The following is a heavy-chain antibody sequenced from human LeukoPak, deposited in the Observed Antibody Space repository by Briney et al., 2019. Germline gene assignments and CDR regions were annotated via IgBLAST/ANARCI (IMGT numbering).Heavy chain of an antibody. CDR1: GGSISSSSYY. V-gene: IGHV4-39*07. J-gene: IGHJ3*02. CDR2: IYYSGST. D-gene: IGHD1-7*01. CDR3: ATGIFRTTFALDI. Sequence: SETLSLTCTVSGGSISSSSYYWGWIRQPPGKGLEWIGSIYYSGSTYYNPSLKSRVTISVDTSKNQFSLKLSSVTAADTAVYYCATGIFRTTFALDIWGQGTMVTVSS.